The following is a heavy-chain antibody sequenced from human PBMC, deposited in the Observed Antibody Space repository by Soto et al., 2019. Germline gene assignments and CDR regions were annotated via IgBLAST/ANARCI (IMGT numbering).Heavy chain of an antibody. Sequence: SETLSLTCAVCGGSISSSNWWSWVRQPPGKGLEWIGEIYHSGSTNYNPSLKSRVTISVDKSKNQFSLKLSSVTAADAAVYYCARDKHHDYYDSSGLLDYWGQGTLVTVSS. CDR3: ARDKHHDYYDSSGLLDY. CDR2: IYHSGST. J-gene: IGHJ4*02. CDR1: GGSISSSNW. V-gene: IGHV4-4*02. D-gene: IGHD3-22*01.